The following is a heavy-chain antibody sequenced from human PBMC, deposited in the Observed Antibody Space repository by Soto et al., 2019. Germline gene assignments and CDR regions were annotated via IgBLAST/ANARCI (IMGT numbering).Heavy chain of an antibody. Sequence: GGSLRLSCAASGFTFSNYAMSWVRQAPGKGLEWVSAFSGSGDSTFYADSVKGRFTVSRDNSKKTLYLQLNSLRDEDTAVYYCARDAGELPVVTVGVFVFWGRGTLVTVSS. D-gene: IGHD3-22*01. CDR1: GFTFSNYA. V-gene: IGHV3-23*01. CDR2: FSGSGDST. J-gene: IGHJ4*02. CDR3: ARDAGELPVVTVGVFVF.